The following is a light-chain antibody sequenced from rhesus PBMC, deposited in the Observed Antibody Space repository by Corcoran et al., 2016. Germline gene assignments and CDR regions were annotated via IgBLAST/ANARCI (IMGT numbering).Light chain of an antibody. CDR1: QSVSSY. Sequence: EIVMTQSPATLSLSPGERATLSCRASQSVSSYVAWYQQKPEQPPRLLIYGASSKATGIPDRFSGSGSGADFTLTITSLGPEDFAVYYCQQYSNWPQYSFGQGTKVEIK. J-gene: IGKJ2*01. V-gene: IGKV3S9*01. CDR3: QQYSNWPQYS. CDR2: GAS.